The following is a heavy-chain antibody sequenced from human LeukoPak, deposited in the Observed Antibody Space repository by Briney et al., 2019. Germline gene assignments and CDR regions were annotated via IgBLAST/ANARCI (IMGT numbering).Heavy chain of an antibody. CDR3: ARQGALRQWLVTSHPGPFDP. V-gene: IGHV4-39*01. CDR1: GGSISSSSYY. Sequence: SETLSLTCTVSGGSISSSSYYWGWIRQPPGKGLEWIGSIYYSGSTYYNPSLKSRVTISVDTSKNQFSLKLSSVTAADTAVYYCARQGALRQWLVTSHPGPFDPWGQGTLVTVSS. J-gene: IGHJ5*02. CDR2: IYYSGST. D-gene: IGHD6-19*01.